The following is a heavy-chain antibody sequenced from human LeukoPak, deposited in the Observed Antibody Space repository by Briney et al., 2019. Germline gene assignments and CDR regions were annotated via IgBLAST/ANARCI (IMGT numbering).Heavy chain of an antibody. CDR1: GYSFSSYW. Sequence: GESLKISCKASGYSFSSYWIGWVRQMPGKGLEWMGIIFPGDSDTRYSPSFQGQVTISADKFISTAYLQWSSLKASDTAMYYCARLKYRWYYDFWSGFRIGGFDYWGQGTLVTVSS. J-gene: IGHJ4*02. D-gene: IGHD3-3*01. CDR3: ARLKYRWYYDFWSGFRIGGFDY. CDR2: IFPGDSDT. V-gene: IGHV5-51*01.